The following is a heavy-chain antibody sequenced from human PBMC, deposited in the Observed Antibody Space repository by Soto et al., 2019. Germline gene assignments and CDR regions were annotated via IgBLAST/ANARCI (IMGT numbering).Heavy chain of an antibody. CDR3: ARDPIPGYDFWSGNNWFDP. D-gene: IGHD3-3*01. CDR1: GFTFSSYG. J-gene: IGHJ5*02. V-gene: IGHV3-33*01. CDR2: IWYDGSNK. Sequence: VQLVESGGGVVQPGRSLRLSCAASGFTFSSYGMHWVRQAPGKGLEWVAVIWYDGSNKYYADSVKGRFTISRDNSKNTLYLQMNSLRAEDTAVYYCARDPIPGYDFWSGNNWFDPWGQGTLVTVSS.